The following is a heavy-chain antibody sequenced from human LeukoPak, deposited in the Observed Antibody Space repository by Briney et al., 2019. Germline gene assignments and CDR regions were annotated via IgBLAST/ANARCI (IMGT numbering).Heavy chain of an antibody. D-gene: IGHD5-12*01. V-gene: IGHV4-34*01. CDR3: ARGRRRGYSGYDYPNPFDD. J-gene: IGHJ4*01. CDR1: VGSFSGYY. CDR2: INHSGST. Sequence: SETLSLTCAVYVGSFSGYYWSWIRQPPGKGLEWIGEINHSGSTNYNPSLKSRVTISVDTSKNQFSLKLSSVTAADTAVYYCARGRRRGYSGYDYPNPFDDWGQGTLVTVSS.